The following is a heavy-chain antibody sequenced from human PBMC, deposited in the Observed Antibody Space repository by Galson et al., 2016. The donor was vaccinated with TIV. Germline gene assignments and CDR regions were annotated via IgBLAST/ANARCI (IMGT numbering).Heavy chain of an antibody. CDR1: GYTFTSYD. V-gene: IGHV1-8*02. CDR2: MNPNSGNT. J-gene: IGHJ4*02. Sequence: SVQVSCKASGYTFTSYDINWVRQATGQGLEWMGWMNPNSGNTGYAQKFRGRVTMTRNTSVRTAYMELSSLRSEDTAVYSCARSGDYGDYWGQGTLVTVSS. D-gene: IGHD4-17*01. CDR3: ARSGDYGDY.